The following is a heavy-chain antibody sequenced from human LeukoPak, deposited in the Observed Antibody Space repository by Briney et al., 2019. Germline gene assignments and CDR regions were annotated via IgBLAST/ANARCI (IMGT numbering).Heavy chain of an antibody. D-gene: IGHD5-24*01. V-gene: IGHV4-4*07. Sequence: SETLSLTCTVSGGSISSYYWSWIRQPAGKGLEWIGRIYTSGSTNYNPSLKSRVTMSVDTSKNQFSLKLSSVTAADTAVYYCARVGGYNFSGYYYYYMDVWGKGTTVTISS. J-gene: IGHJ6*03. CDR3: ARVGGYNFSGYYYYYMDV. CDR2: IYTSGST. CDR1: GGSISSYY.